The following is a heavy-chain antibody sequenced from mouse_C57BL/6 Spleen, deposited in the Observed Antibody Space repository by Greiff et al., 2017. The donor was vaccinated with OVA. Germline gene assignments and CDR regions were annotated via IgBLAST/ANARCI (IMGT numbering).Heavy chain of an antibody. CDR3: ARGRNHDGYFAY. CDR2: INPSTGGT. Sequence: VQLQQSGPELVKPGASVKISCKASGYSFTGYYMNWVKQSPEKSLEWIGEINPSTGGTTYNQKFKAKATLTVDKSSSPSYMQLKSLTSEDSAVYYCARGRNHDGYFAYWGQGTLVTVSA. V-gene: IGHV1-42*01. D-gene: IGHD2-3*01. J-gene: IGHJ3*01. CDR1: GYSFTGYY.